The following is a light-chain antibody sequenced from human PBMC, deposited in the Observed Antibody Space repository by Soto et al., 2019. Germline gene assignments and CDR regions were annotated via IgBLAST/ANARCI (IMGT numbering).Light chain of an antibody. CDR3: QQYKKDFT. CDR1: HDIVHW. J-gene: IGKJ3*01. CDR2: DAS. Sequence: DIQMTQSPSTLSASVGDRVTITCRASHDIVHWLAWYQQKRGKAPTLLIFDASNLESGVPSRFSGSGSGTEFSLTISCLQPDDFATYYCQQYKKDFTFGPGTKVDVK. V-gene: IGKV1-5*01.